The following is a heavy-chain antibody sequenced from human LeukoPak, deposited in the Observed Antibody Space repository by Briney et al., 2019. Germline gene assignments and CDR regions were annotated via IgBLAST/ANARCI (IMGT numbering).Heavy chain of an antibody. CDR3: TTAPYYDILTGYYDY. J-gene: IGHJ4*02. V-gene: IGHV3-15*01. CDR2: IKSKTDGGTT. Sequence: GGSLRLSCAASGFTFSNAWMSWVRQAPGRGLEWVGRIKSKTDGGTTDYAAPVKGRFTISRDDSINTLYLQMNSLKTEDTAVYYCTTAPYYDILTGYYDYWGQGTLVTVSS. CDR1: GFTFSNAW. D-gene: IGHD3-9*01.